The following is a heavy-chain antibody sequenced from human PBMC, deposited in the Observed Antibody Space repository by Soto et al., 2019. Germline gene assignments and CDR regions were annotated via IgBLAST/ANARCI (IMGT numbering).Heavy chain of an antibody. Sequence: PSQTHPLRYTVAGGNISSHYGSWIRQPTGKGLEWIGYIYYSGSTNYNPSLKSRVTISVDTSKNQFSLKLSSVTAAGTGVYYCARSRDFVVVPSSIGNQPEDYDYTGVWVRGTTVTVSS. CDR3: ARSRDFVVVPSSIGNQPEDYDYTGV. CDR1: GGNISSHY. J-gene: IGHJ6*03. D-gene: IGHD2-2*01. CDR2: IYYSGST. V-gene: IGHV4-59*11.